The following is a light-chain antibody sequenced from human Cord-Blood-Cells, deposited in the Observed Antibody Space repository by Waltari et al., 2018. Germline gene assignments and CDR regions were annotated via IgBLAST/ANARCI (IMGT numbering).Light chain of an antibody. J-gene: IGKJ1*01. V-gene: IGKV1-39*01. CDR1: QSISSY. Sequence: DIQMTQSPSSLSASVGDRVTITCRASQSISSYLNWYQQKPRKAPKLLIYDASSLQSGVPSRFSGSGSGTDFTLTISSLQPEDFATYYCQQSYSTPWRFGQGTKVEIK. CDR3: QQSYSTPWR. CDR2: DAS.